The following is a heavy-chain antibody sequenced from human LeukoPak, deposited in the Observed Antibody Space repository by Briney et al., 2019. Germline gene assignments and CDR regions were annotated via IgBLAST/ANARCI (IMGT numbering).Heavy chain of an antibody. CDR3: ARDCPDILTGYCVDAFDI. Sequence: ASVKVSCKTSGYRFITFGINWVRQAPGQGLEWMGWISAYNGNTNYAQTLQGRVTMTTDTSTSTAYMELRSLRSDDTAVYYCARDCPDILTGYCVDAFDIWGQGTMVTVSS. J-gene: IGHJ3*02. D-gene: IGHD3-9*01. V-gene: IGHV1-18*01. CDR1: GYRFITFG. CDR2: ISAYNGNT.